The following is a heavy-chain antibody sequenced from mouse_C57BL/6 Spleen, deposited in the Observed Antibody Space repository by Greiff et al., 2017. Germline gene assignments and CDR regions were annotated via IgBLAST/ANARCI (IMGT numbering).Heavy chain of an antibody. CDR1: GYSFTGYY. J-gene: IGHJ1*03. CDR3: ARRSDYDIWYFDV. CDR2: INPSTGGT. Sequence: EVQLQQSGPELVKPGASVKISCKASGYSFTGYYMNWVKQSPEKSLEWIGEINPSTGGTTYNQKFKAKATLTVDKSSSTAYMQLKSLTSEDSAVYYCARRSDYDIWYFDVWGTGTTVTVSS. V-gene: IGHV1-42*01. D-gene: IGHD2-4*01.